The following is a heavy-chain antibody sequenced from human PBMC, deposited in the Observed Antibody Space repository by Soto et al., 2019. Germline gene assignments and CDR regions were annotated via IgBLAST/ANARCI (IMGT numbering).Heavy chain of an antibody. Sequence: GGSLRLSCAASGFTFSTYGMNWVRQAPGKGLEWVSSINGRSTYIYYADSLKGRFTISRDNAKNSLYLQMNNLRAEDTAIYYSVRDDSHSNTWYPLDNWGQGTPVTVSS. CDR1: GFTFSTYG. J-gene: IGHJ4*02. CDR3: VRDDSHSNTWYPLDN. CDR2: INGRSTYI. V-gene: IGHV3-21*01. D-gene: IGHD6-13*01.